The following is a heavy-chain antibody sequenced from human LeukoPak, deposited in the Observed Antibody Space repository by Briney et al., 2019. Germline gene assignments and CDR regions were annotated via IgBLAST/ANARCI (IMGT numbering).Heavy chain of an antibody. Sequence: ASVKVSCKASGYTFNSFGISWVRQAPGQGLEWVGWINTYNGNTNYAQRFQGRVTMTTDTSTSTVSMELRSPRSDDTAVFYCARRYYYDSSGYYYFDYWGQGTLVTVSS. CDR3: ARRYYYDSSGYYYFDY. CDR1: GYTFNSFG. CDR2: INTYNGNT. V-gene: IGHV1-18*01. D-gene: IGHD3-22*01. J-gene: IGHJ4*02.